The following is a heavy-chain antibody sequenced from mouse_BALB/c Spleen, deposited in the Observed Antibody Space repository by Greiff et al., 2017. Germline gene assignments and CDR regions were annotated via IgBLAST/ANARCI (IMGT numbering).Heavy chain of an antibody. CDR2: INPSNGRT. V-gene: IGHV1S81*02. CDR3: ARGPLPTMISAMDY. CDR1: GYTFTRYW. Sequence: QVQLQQSGAELVKPGASVKLSCKASGYTFTRYWMHWGKQRPGQGLEWIGEINPSNGRTNYNEKFKSKATLTVDKSSSTAYMQLSSLTSEDSAVYYCARGPLPTMISAMDYWGQGTSVTVSS. D-gene: IGHD2-4*01. J-gene: IGHJ4*01.